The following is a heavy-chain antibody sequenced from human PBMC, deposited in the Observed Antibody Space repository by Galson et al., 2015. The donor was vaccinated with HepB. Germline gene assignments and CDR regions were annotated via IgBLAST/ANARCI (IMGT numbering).Heavy chain of an antibody. Sequence: SLRLSCAASGFTFNNYSIHWVRQTPGKGLEWVAILSYDGIDKYYADSVRGRFTISRDNSKNTLFLQMNSLRGEDTAVYYCAGQKDDFWSDSWSVGMDVWGQGTTVTVSS. J-gene: IGHJ6*02. CDR3: AGQKDDFWSDSWSVGMDV. CDR1: GFTFNNYS. D-gene: IGHD3-3*01. CDR2: LSYDGIDK. V-gene: IGHV3-30-3*01.